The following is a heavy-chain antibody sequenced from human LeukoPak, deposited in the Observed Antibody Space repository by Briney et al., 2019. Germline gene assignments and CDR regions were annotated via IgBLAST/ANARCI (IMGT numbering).Heavy chain of an antibody. J-gene: IGHJ5*01. CDR2: TNHSGST. V-gene: IGHV4-34*01. CDR1: GGSFSGYY. Sequence: SETLSLTCAVYGGSFSGYYWSWIRQPPGKGLEWIGETNHSGSTNYNPSLKSRVTISVDTSKNQFSLKLSSVTATDTAVYYCARGDGGSSTVPIYWFDSWGQGTLVTVSS. D-gene: IGHD4-17*01. CDR3: ARGDGGSSTVPIYWFDS.